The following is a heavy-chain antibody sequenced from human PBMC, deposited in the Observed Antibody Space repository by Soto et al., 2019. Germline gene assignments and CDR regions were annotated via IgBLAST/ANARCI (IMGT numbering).Heavy chain of an antibody. V-gene: IGHV3-66*01. CDR1: GFTVGNNY. Sequence: SLRLSCAASGFTVGNNYMSWVRRAPGKGLEWVSIIHRGGSTSYADSVKGRFTISRDSSKNILYLQINGLTADDTAVYYCARSANTYGSPFDYWGQGALVTVSS. J-gene: IGHJ4*02. CDR3: ARSANTYGSPFDY. D-gene: IGHD3-10*01. CDR2: IHRGGST.